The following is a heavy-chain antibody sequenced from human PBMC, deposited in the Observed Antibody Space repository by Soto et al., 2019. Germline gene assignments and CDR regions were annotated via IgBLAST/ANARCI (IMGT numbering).Heavy chain of an antibody. CDR3: AKDPGGHYGSGSYGLFDY. CDR1: GFTFSSYG. CDR2: ISYDGSNK. Sequence: GGSLRLSCAASGFTFSSYGMHWVRQAPGKGLEWVAVISYDGSNKYYADSVKGRFTISRDNSKNTLYLQMNSLRAEDTAVYYCAKDPGGHYGSGSYGLFDYWGQGTLVTVSS. V-gene: IGHV3-30*18. D-gene: IGHD3-10*01. J-gene: IGHJ4*02.